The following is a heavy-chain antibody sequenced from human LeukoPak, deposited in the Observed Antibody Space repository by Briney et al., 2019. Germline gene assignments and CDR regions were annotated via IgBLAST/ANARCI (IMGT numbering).Heavy chain of an antibody. V-gene: IGHV3-48*03. Sequence: PGGSLRLSCAASGFTFSSYEMNWVRQAPGKGLEWVSYISSSGSTIYYADSVKGRFTISRDNAKTSLYLQMNSLRAEDTAVYYCARDGHIQAMVTPTFYWGQGTLVTVSS. CDR2: ISSSGSTI. D-gene: IGHD5-18*01. J-gene: IGHJ4*02. CDR3: ARDGHIQAMVTPTFY. CDR1: GFTFSSYE.